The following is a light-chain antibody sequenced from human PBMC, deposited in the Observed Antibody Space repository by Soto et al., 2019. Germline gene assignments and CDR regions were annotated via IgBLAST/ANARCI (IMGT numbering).Light chain of an antibody. CDR1: QSVSSYY. J-gene: IGKJ1*01. Sequence: EIVLTQSPGTLSLSPGERATLSCRASQSVSSYYLAWYQQKPGQAPRLLIYDASTRATGIPDRFSGSGSGTDFSLTISRLGSEDFAVYFCQKYGSSRTFGLGTKVDIK. V-gene: IGKV3-20*01. CDR2: DAS. CDR3: QKYGSSRT.